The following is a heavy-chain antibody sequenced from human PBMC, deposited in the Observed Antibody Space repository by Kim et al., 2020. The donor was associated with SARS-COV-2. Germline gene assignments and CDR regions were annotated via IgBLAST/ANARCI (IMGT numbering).Heavy chain of an antibody. Sequence: YNADSVKGRITISRDNGMSSLYLQMNSLRAEDTAVEYCARDRRAKKQLDYWGQGTLVTVSS. V-gene: IGHV3-48*03. CDR3: ARDRRAKKQLDY. D-gene: IGHD6-19*01. J-gene: IGHJ4*02.